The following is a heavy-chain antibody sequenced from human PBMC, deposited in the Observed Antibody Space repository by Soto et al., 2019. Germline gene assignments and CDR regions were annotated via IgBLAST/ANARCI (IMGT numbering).Heavy chain of an antibody. V-gene: IGHV3-23*01. D-gene: IGHD3-22*01. CDR3: ARKSSGYYPLDY. Sequence: GGSLRLSCAASGFTFNSYSMNWVRQAPGKGLEWVSVISGSGGHIYYADSVKGRFTISRDNSKNTLYLEMNSLTADDTAIYFCARKSSGYYPLDYWGQGTLVTVSS. CDR2: ISGSGGHI. J-gene: IGHJ4*02. CDR1: GFTFNSYS.